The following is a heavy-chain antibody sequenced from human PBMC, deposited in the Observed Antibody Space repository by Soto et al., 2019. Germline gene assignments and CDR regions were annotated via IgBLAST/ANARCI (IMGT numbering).Heavy chain of an antibody. Sequence: QVQLVQSGAEVKKPGASVKVSCKASGYTFTSYDITWVRQAPGQGLEWMGWISAYNGNTNYAQKLQGRVTMTTDTATATAYMERRSLTSEDTAVDYGGRVRNERMVWFDPWGQGTLVTVSS. CDR3: GRVRNERMVWFDP. V-gene: IGHV1-18*01. D-gene: IGHD2-8*01. J-gene: IGHJ5*02. CDR1: GYTFTSYD. CDR2: ISAYNGNT.